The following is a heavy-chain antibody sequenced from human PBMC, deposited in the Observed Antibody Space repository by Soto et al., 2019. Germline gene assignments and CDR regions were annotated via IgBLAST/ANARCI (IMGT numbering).Heavy chain of an antibody. CDR3: AASASGSGYDPEGDFDY. J-gene: IGHJ4*02. V-gene: IGHV5-51*01. CDR2: IYPGDSDT. D-gene: IGHD5-12*01. Sequence: KGLECMGIIYPGDSDTRDSPSFQGQVTISADKSISTAYLQWSSLKASDTAMYYCAASASGSGYDPEGDFDYWGQGTLVTVFS.